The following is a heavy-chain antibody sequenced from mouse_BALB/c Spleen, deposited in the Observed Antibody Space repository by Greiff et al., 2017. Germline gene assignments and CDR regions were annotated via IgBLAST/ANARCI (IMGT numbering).Heavy chain of an antibody. J-gene: IGHJ2*01. CDR1: GYAFTNYL. CDR2: INPGSGGT. V-gene: IGHV1-54*01. D-gene: IGHD1-1*01. CDR3: ARKGAYYGHYFDY. Sequence: VQLQQSGAELVRPGTSVKVSCKASGYAFTNYLIEWVKQRPGQGLEWIGVINPGSGGTNYNEKFKGKATLTADKSTSTAYMQLSSLTSDDSAVYFCARKGAYYGHYFDYWGQGTTLTVSS.